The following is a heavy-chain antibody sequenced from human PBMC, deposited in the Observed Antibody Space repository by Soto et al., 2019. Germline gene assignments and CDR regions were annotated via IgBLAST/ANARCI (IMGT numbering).Heavy chain of an antibody. CDR3: ARAHIGYDPSGMDV. CDR1: GGSVISGSYY. Sequence: QVQLQESGPGLVKPSETLSLTCTVSGGSVISGSYYCSWIRQPPGKGLEWVGCISDTGSADYNPSRICPVNISVHTSRRQFSLRLNSLTAADTAVYYCARAHIGYDPSGMDVWGPGTKVTVSS. J-gene: IGHJ6*02. V-gene: IGHV4-61*01. CDR2: ISDTGSA. D-gene: IGHD2-21*01.